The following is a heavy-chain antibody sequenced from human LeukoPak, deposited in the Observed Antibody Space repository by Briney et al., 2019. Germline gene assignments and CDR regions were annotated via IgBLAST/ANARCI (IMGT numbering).Heavy chain of an antibody. J-gene: IGHJ6*03. CDR3: ARDLSPAALSYMDG. V-gene: IGHV4-59*01. CDR1: GGAMKRSY. D-gene: IGHD2-2*01. Sequence: SETLSLTCLVSGGAMKRSYLTWIRKAPGKGLEWIGSIDDSGNTNYSPSLQSRVTISLDPSKHQFSLRVTSVPAADTAMYFCARDLSPAALSYMDGWGKGTTVTVS. CDR2: IDDSGNT.